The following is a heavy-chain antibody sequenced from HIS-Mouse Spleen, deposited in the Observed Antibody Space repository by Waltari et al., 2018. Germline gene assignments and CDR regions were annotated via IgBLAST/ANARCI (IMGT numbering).Heavy chain of an antibody. CDR3: ARVYSSSWRGFDY. D-gene: IGHD6-6*01. J-gene: IGHJ4*02. CDR1: GYTFTGYY. CDR2: INPNRGGT. V-gene: IGHV1-2*02. Sequence: QVQLVQSGAEVKKPGASVKVSCKASGYTFTGYYMHWVRQAPGQGLEWMGWINPNRGGTNDAQKFKGRVTMTRDTSISTAYMELSRLRSDDTAVYYCARVYSSSWRGFDYWGQGTLVTVSS.